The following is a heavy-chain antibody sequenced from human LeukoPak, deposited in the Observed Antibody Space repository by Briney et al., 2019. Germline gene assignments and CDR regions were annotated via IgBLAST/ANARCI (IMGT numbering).Heavy chain of an antibody. CDR1: GFTFSSYW. Sequence: GGSLRLSCAASGFTFSSYWMSWVRQAPGKGLEWVANIKQDGSEKYYVDSVKGRFTISRDNAKNSLYLQMNSLRAEDTAVYYCARDYYYDSSGYSLPFDYGGQGTLVTVSS. CDR3: ARDYYYDSSGYSLPFDY. V-gene: IGHV3-7*01. CDR2: IKQDGSEK. D-gene: IGHD3-22*01. J-gene: IGHJ4*02.